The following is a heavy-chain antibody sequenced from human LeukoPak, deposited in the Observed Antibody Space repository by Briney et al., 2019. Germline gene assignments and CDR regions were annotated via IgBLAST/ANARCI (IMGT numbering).Heavy chain of an antibody. CDR3: TKEGDSNYVES. CDR1: GFTFSTSE. CDR2: IDPNGRTT. D-gene: IGHD3-16*01. V-gene: IGHV3-48*03. Sequence: GGPLRLSCAASGFTFSTSEFIWLRQARGQGREWVSYIDPNGRTTYYAHSVKGRFTFSRHNSKNSLYLQMNSLRAEDTSFYYCTKEGDSNYVESWGQGILVTVSS. J-gene: IGHJ4*02.